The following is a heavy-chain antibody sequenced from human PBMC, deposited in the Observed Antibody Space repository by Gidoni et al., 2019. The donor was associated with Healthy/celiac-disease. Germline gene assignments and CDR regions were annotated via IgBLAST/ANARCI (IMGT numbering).Heavy chain of an antibody. CDR2: IYPGDSDT. CDR1: GYSFTSYW. V-gene: IGHV5-51*01. CDR3: ARQSSYCSGGSCYSYYFDY. J-gene: IGHJ4*02. Sequence: EVQLVQSGAEVTKPGESLKISCQGSGYSFTSYWIGWVRQMPGKGLEWMGIIYPGDSDTRYSPSFQGQVTISADKSISTAYLQWSSLKASDTAMYYCARQSSYCSGGSCYSYYFDYWGQGTLVTVSS. D-gene: IGHD2-15*01.